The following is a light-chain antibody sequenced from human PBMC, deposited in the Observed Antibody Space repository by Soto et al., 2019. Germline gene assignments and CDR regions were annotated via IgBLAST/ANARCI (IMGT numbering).Light chain of an antibody. CDR2: GPS. J-gene: IGKJ1*01. CDR3: QQYDSSRRK. Sequence: EIVLTNSPGTVSLSPRARATLSCRSRRSISSCDLAWYQQKTGQASRVLVYGPSGRATGIPDRSSGSGSGTDFTVNIKLLEPEDFAVYYCQQYDSSRRKFGQGTKVDNK. V-gene: IGKV3-20*01. CDR1: RSISSCD.